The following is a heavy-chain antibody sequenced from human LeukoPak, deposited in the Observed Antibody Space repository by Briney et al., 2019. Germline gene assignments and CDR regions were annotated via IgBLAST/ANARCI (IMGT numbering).Heavy chain of an antibody. V-gene: IGHV3-30*02. CDR3: ARDGVYYGSGSYYTDLAVW. CDR1: GFTFSSYG. D-gene: IGHD3-10*01. CDR2: IRYDGSNK. J-gene: IGHJ4*02. Sequence: GGSLRLSCAASGFTFSSYGMHWVRQAPGKGLEWVAFIRYDGSNKYYADSVKGRFTISRDNSKNTLYLQMNSLRAEDTAVYYCARDGVYYGSGSYYTDLAVWWGQGTLVTVSS.